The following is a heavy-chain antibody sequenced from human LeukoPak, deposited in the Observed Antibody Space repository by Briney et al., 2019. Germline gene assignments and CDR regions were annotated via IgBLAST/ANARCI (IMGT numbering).Heavy chain of an antibody. CDR1: GYTFTSYG. CDR2: ISAYNGNT. D-gene: IGHD3-10*01. CDR3: ARDGGLYYYGSGSYSYYMDV. J-gene: IGHJ6*03. Sequence: GASVKVSCKASGYTFTSYGISWVRQAPGQGLEWMGWISAYNGNTNYAQKLQGRVTMTTDTSTSTAYMELRSLRSDDTAVYYCARDGGLYYYGSGSYSYYMDVWGKGTTVTISS. V-gene: IGHV1-18*01.